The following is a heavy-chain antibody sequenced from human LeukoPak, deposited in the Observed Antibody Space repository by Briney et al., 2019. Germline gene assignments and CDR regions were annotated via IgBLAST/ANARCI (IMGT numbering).Heavy chain of an antibody. V-gene: IGHV3-7*01. D-gene: IGHD6-13*01. CDR1: GFTFSSYW. J-gene: IGHJ2*01. CDR2: IKQDGSEK. CDR3: ARAPAPFDYRYSSSWYGDFDL. Sequence: GGSLRLSCAASGFTFSSYWMSWVRQAPGKGLEWVANIKQDGSEKYYVDSVKGRFTISRDNAKNSLYLQMNSLRAEDTAVYYCARAPAPFDYRYSSSWYGDFDLWGRGTLVTVSS.